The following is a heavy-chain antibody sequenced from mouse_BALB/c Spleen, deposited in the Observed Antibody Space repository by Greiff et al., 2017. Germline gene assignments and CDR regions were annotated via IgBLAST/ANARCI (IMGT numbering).Heavy chain of an antibody. D-gene: IGHD3-3*01. Sequence: LQPGSELVRPGASVKLFCKASGYTFTSYWMHWVKQRHGQGLEWIGNIYPGSGSTNYDEKFKSKGTLTVDTSSSTAYMHLSSLTSEDSAVYYCTRGGGTGYFDVWGEGTTVTVSS. CDR2: IYPGSGST. J-gene: IGHJ1*01. CDR1: GYTFTSYW. CDR3: TRGGGTGYFDV. V-gene: IGHV1S22*01.